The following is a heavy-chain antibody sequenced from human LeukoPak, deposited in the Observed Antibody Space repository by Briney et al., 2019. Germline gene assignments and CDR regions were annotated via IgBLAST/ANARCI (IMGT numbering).Heavy chain of an antibody. Sequence: PGGSLRLSCAASGFTFSSYGVHWVRQAPGKGLEWVANIKQDGSEKYYVDSVKGRFTISRDNAKNSLYLQMNSLRAEDTAVYYCARVRSGSHWRGKYYYYHYMDVWGKGTTVTVSS. CDR2: IKQDGSEK. V-gene: IGHV3-7*01. CDR3: ARVRSGSHWRGKYYYYHYMDV. D-gene: IGHD1-26*01. J-gene: IGHJ6*03. CDR1: GFTFSSYG.